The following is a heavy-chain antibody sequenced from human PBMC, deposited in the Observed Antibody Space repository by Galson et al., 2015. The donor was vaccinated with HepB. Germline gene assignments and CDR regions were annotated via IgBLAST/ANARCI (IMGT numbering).Heavy chain of an antibody. CDR2: VYYGAST. CDR1: VCSVSGSS. CDR3: ARDPGSFGMDV. V-gene: IGHV4-59*02. J-gene: IGHJ6*02. Sequence: LSLTCFVAVCSVSGSSGSWTRRPPGKRLECIGQVYYGASTNYHPSLKSRPTISIDTSKNQFSLKLRSVTAADTAVYYCARDPGSFGMDVWGQGTTLTVSS.